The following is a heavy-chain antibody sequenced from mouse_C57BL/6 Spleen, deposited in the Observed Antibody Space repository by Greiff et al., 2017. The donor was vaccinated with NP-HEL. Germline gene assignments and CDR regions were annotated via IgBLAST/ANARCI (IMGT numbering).Heavy chain of an antibody. V-gene: IGHV6-3*01. J-gene: IGHJ1*03. D-gene: IGHD2-12*01. CDR2: IRLKSDNYAT. CDR3: TPYYIGYFDV. Sequence: EVMLVESGGGLVQPGGSMKLSCVASGFTFSNYWMNWVRQSPEKGLEWVAQIRLKSDNYATHYAESVKGRFTISRDDSKSSVYLQMNNLRAEDTGIYYCTPYYIGYFDVWGTGTTVTVSS. CDR1: GFTFSNYW.